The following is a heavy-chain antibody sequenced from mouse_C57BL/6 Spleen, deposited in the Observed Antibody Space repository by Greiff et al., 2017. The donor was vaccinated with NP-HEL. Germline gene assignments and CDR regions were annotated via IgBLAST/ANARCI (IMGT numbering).Heavy chain of an antibody. Sequence: QVQLKESGAELVKPGASVKISCKASGYAFSSYWMNWVKQRPGKGLEWIGQIYPGDGDTNYNGKFKGKATLTADKSSSTAYMQLSSLTSEDSAVYFCARSNDYYGNWYFDVWGTGTTVTVSS. D-gene: IGHD1-1*01. CDR2: IYPGDGDT. J-gene: IGHJ1*03. CDR1: GYAFSSYW. CDR3: ARSNDYYGNWYFDV. V-gene: IGHV1-80*01.